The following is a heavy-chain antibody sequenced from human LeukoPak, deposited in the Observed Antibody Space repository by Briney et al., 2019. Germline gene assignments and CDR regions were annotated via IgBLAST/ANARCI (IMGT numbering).Heavy chain of an antibody. V-gene: IGHV3-30*04. CDR1: GFTFSNYA. J-gene: IGHJ4*02. D-gene: IGHD2-15*01. CDR3: ARDSETTPIHVLGY. Sequence: GGSLRLSCAASGFTFSNYAMHWVRQAPGKGLEWEAVISYDGSHQYYADSVKGRFTISRDNSENTLYLQMNSLRAEDTAVYYCARDSETTPIHVLGYWGQGTLVTVSS. CDR2: ISYDGSHQ.